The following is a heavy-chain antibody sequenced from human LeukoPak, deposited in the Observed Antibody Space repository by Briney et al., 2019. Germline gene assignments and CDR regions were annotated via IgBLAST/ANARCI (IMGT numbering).Heavy chain of an antibody. J-gene: IGHJ4*02. V-gene: IGHV3-53*04. Sequence: GGSLRLSCAASGFTVSSNYMSWVRQAPGKGLEWVSVIYSGGSTYYADSVKGRFTISRHNSKNTLYLQMNSLRAGDTAVYYCARGFYGDYGYWGQGTLVTVSS. D-gene: IGHD4-17*01. CDR3: ARGFYGDYGY. CDR2: IYSGGST. CDR1: GFTVSSNY.